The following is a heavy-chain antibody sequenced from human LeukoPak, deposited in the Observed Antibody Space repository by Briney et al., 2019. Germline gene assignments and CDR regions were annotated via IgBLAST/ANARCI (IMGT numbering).Heavy chain of an antibody. V-gene: IGHV4-39*01. D-gene: IGHD6-19*01. CDR3: ARQEAVAGPFDY. CDR1: GGSISSSSYY. Sequence: PSEALSLTCTVSGGSISSSSYYWGWIRQPPGKGLEWIGSIYYSGSTYYNPSLKSRVTISVDTSKNQFSLKLSSVTAADTAVYYCARQEAVAGPFDYWGQGTLVTVSS. J-gene: IGHJ4*02. CDR2: IYYSGST.